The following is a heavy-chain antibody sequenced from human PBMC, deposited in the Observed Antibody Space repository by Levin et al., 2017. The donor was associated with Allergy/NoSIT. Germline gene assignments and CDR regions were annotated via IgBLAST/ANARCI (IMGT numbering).Heavy chain of an antibody. V-gene: IGHV3-30*18. CDR1: GFTLRRYG. J-gene: IGHJ6*02. D-gene: IGHD5-12*01. CDR3: AKPFNSGSYYYDIDV. Sequence: GGSLRLSCAASGFTLRRYGMHWVRQTPGKGLEWVAVFSHDANKKSYADSVEGRFTISGDTSKNTLYLQMNNLRPEDTAVYYCAKPFNSGSYYYDIDVWGQGTTVTVS. CDR2: FSHDANKK.